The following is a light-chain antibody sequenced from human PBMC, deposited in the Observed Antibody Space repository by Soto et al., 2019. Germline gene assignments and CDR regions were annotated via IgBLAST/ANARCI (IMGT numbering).Light chain of an antibody. CDR1: QTISSW. V-gene: IGKV1-5*03. CDR2: KAS. CDR3: QQYTSYPWT. Sequence: DIQMTESPYTVFGSVGDRVTLTCRASQTISSWLAWYQQKPGKAPNLLIYKASTLKSGVPSRISGSGSGTEFTPTISSLQPDDFATYYCQQYTSYPWTFGQGTKVDIK. J-gene: IGKJ1*01.